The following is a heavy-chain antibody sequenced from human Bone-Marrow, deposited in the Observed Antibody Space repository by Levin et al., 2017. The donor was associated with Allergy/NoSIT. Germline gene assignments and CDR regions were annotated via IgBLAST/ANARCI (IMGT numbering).Heavy chain of an antibody. CDR2: IYYSGST. CDR3: ARNTYYDFWSGFGPPLTGYYYGMDV. Sequence: SETLSLTCTVSGGSISSYYWSWIRQPPGKGLEWIGYIYYSGSTNYNPSLKSRVTISVDTSKNQFSLKLSSVTAADTAVYYCARNTYYDFWSGFGPPLTGYYYGMDVWGQGTTVTVSS. D-gene: IGHD3-3*01. J-gene: IGHJ6*02. V-gene: IGHV4-59*01. CDR1: GGSISSYY.